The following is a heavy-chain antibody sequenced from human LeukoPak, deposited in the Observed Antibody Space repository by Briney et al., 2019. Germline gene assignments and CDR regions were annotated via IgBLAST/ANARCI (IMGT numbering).Heavy chain of an antibody. J-gene: IGHJ4*02. CDR1: GFTFSSYG. CDR3: AKGRSLTGDGRFDY. D-gene: IGHD7-27*01. Sequence: PGGSLRLSCAASGFTFSSYGMHWVRQAPGKGLEWVAFIRYDGSNKYYADSVKGRFTISRDNSKNTLYLQMNSLRAEDTAVYYCAKGRSLTGDGRFDYWGQGTLVTVSS. V-gene: IGHV3-30*02. CDR2: IRYDGSNK.